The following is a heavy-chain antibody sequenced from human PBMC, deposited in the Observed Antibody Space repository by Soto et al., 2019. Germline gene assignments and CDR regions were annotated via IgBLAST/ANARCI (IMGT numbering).Heavy chain of an antibody. CDR2: IYYSGST. CDR3: ASHRYYSTSINY. D-gene: IGHD2-2*01. V-gene: IGHV4-59*01. J-gene: IGHJ4*02. CDR1: GGSISSYY. Sequence: PSETLSLTCTVSGGSISSYYWSWIRQPPGKGLEWIGYIYYSGSTNYNPSLKSRVTISVDTSKNQFSLKLSSVTAADTAVYYCASHRYYSTSINYWGQGTVVTVSS.